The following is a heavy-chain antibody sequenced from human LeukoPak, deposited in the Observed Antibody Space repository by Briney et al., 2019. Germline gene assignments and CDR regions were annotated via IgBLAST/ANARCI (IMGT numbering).Heavy chain of an antibody. CDR2: ISYDGSNK. CDR3: AKDGTRLPTYFDY. CDR1: GFTFSSYG. D-gene: IGHD5-18*01. J-gene: IGHJ4*02. Sequence: GGSLRLYCAASGFTFSSYGMHWVRQAPGKGLEWVAVISYDGSNKYYADSVKGRFTISRDNSKNTLYLQMNSLRAEDTAVYYCAKDGTRLPTYFDYWGQGTLVTVSS. V-gene: IGHV3-30*18.